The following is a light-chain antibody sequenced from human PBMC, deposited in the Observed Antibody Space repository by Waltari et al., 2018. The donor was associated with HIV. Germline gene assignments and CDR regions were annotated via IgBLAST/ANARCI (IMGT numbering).Light chain of an antibody. Sequence: QLVLTQSPSASASLGASVRLTCTLSSGHYGDALAWHQPQPQKGPRFLMKVNSDGSHNKGDGIPDRFSGSSSGPDRYLTISSLQSDDEADYYCQTWGTGIVAFGGGTKLTVL. CDR2: VNSDGSH. CDR1: SGHYGDA. CDR3: QTWGTGIVA. V-gene: IGLV4-69*02. J-gene: IGLJ2*01.